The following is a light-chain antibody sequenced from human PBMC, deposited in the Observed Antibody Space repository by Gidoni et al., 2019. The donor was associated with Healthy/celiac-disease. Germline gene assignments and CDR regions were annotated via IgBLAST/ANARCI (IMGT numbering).Light chain of an antibody. CDR1: SSNIGAGYD. CDR2: ANS. CDR3: QSYDSSLIGSV. V-gene: IGLV1-40*01. Sequence: SVMTQPPAVSGAPGQRITISCTGSSSNIGAGYDVHWYQQLPGTAPKLLIYANSNRPSGVPDRFSGSKAGTSASLAITGLQAEDEADYYCQSYDSSLIGSVFGGGTKLTVL. J-gene: IGLJ2*01.